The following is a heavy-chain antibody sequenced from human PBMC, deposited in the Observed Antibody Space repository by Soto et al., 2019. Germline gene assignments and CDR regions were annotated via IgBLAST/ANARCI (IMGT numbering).Heavy chain of an antibody. CDR1: GGTFSSYA. D-gene: IGHD1-1*01. CDR3: AGGWNDFPH. Sequence: QVQLVQSGAEVKKPGSSVKVSCKASGGTFSSYAISWVRQAPGQGPECMGGIIPVFGTANYAQKCQGRVTINADESTSTVYLELSSLRSEDTAVYYCAGGWNDFPHWGQGTLVTVSS. J-gene: IGHJ1*01. V-gene: IGHV1-69*01. CDR2: IIPVFGTA.